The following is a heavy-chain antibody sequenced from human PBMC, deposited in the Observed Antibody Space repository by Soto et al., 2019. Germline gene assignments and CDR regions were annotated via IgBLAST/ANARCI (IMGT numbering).Heavy chain of an antibody. V-gene: IGHV3-11*05. CDR1: GFTFSDYY. J-gene: IGHJ5*02. Sequence: QVQLVESGGGLVKPGGSLRLSCAASGFTFSDYYMSWIRQAPGKGLEWLSYISSSSSYTNYADSVKGRFTISRDNAKNSLYLQRHSLRAEDTAVYYCARTHDDDSSGPWGQGTLVNVSS. CDR3: ARTHDDDSSGP. D-gene: IGHD3-22*01. CDR2: ISSSSSYT.